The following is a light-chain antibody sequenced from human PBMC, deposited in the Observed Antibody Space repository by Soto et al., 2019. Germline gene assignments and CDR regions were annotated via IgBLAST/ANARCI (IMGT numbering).Light chain of an antibody. CDR2: GAY. V-gene: IGKV3-15*01. Sequence: IVMTQSPATLSVSPGERATLSCRASHSVSSNLAWYQQKPGQAPRLLSYGAYTRATGIPARFSGSGSGTEFTLTITSLQSEDFAVCYCQQYNNWPPWTFGQGTKVEIK. CDR1: HSVSSN. CDR3: QQYNNWPPWT. J-gene: IGKJ1*01.